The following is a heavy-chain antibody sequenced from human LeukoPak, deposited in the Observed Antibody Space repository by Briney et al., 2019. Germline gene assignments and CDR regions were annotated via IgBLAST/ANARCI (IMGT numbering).Heavy chain of an antibody. CDR2: ISSSSSTI. V-gene: IGHV3-48*02. Sequence: GGSLRLSCAASGFSFSSYSMNWVRQAPGKGLELVSYISSSSSTIYYADSVKGRFTISKDNAKNSLYLQMNSLRDEDTAVYYLSRNLRFSPWGFLDYWGQGTLVTVSS. CDR1: GFSFSSYS. J-gene: IGHJ4*02. D-gene: IGHD3-16*01. CDR3: SRNLRFSPWGFLDY.